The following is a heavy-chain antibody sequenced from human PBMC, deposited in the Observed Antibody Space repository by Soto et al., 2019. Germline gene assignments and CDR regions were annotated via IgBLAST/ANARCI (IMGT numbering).Heavy chain of an antibody. D-gene: IGHD2-2*01. Sequence: GGSLRLSCAASGFTFTSYPMSWVRQAPGKGLEWVSTISVSGGSTYYADSVKGRFTISRDNSRSTLYLQMNSLRAEDTALYYFAKTKTSANWFDPWGQGTLVTVSS. J-gene: IGHJ5*02. CDR1: GFTFTSYP. CDR2: ISVSGGST. V-gene: IGHV3-23*01. CDR3: AKTKTSANWFDP.